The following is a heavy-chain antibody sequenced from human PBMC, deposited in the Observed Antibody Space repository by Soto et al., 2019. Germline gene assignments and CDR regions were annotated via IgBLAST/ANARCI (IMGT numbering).Heavy chain of an antibody. Sequence: GGSLRLSCAASGFTFSSYSMNWVRQAPGKGLEWVSSISSSSSYIYYADSVKGRFTISRDNAKNSLYLQMNSLRAEDTAVYYCARVGCSGGSCYAFDIWGQGTMVTVSS. D-gene: IGHD2-15*01. CDR2: ISSSSSYI. CDR1: GFTFSSYS. V-gene: IGHV3-21*01. J-gene: IGHJ3*02. CDR3: ARVGCSGGSCYAFDI.